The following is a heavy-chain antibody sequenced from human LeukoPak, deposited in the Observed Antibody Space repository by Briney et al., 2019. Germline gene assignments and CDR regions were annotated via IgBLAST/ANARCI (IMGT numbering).Heavy chain of an antibody. D-gene: IGHD3-9*01. Sequence: ASVKVSCKASGYTFTSYGISWVRQAPGQGLEWMGWISAYNGNTNYAQKLQGRVTMTTDTSTRTAYMELRSLRSDDTAVYYCARVFSYYDILTGYFNYYYMDVWGKGTTVTVSS. J-gene: IGHJ6*03. CDR1: GYTFTSYG. CDR2: ISAYNGNT. CDR3: ARVFSYYDILTGYFNYYYMDV. V-gene: IGHV1-18*01.